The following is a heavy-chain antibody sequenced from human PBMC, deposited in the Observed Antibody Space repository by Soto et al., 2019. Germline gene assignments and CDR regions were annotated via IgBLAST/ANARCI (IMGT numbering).Heavy chain of an antibody. Sequence: SETLSLTCTVSGGSISSYYWSWIRQPPVNRLEWIGYIYYSGSTNYNPSLKSRVTISVDTSKNQFSLKLSSVTAADTAVYYCARVIMITFGTNNWFDPWGQGTLVTVSS. CDR2: IYYSGST. CDR1: GGSISSYY. J-gene: IGHJ5*02. CDR3: ARVIMITFGTNNWFDP. D-gene: IGHD3-16*01. V-gene: IGHV4-59*01.